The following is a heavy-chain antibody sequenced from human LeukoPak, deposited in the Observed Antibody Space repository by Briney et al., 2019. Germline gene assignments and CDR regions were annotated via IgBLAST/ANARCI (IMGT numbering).Heavy chain of an antibody. V-gene: IGHV3-30-3*02. CDR2: ISYDGSNK. CDR1: GFTFSSYA. CDR3: AKSPEKIVVVVPPTLLYGMDV. J-gene: IGHJ6*02. Sequence: QAGGSLRLSCAASGFTFSSYAMHWVRQAPGKGLEWVAVISYDGSNKYYADSVKGRFTFSRDNSKNTLYLQMNSLRAEDTAVYYCAKSPEKIVVVVPPTLLYGMDVWGQGTTVTVSS. D-gene: IGHD2-15*01.